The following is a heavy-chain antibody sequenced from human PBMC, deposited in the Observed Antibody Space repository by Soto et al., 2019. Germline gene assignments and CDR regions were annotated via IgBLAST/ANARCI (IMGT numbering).Heavy chain of an antibody. J-gene: IGHJ3*01. CDR1: GFHFWWFS. V-gene: IGHV3-23*01. Sequence: GSPRLSCSASGFHFWWFSIALVPPGPEKGLGWVSVISGSGYDKYYADSVKGRFTISRDNSKNTLYLQMDNLRGEDTAVYYCAKAPYSYDSRGYYYHAFDVWGQGTMVTVS. CDR2: ISGSGYDK. CDR3: AKAPYSYDSRGYYYHAFDV. D-gene: IGHD3-22*01.